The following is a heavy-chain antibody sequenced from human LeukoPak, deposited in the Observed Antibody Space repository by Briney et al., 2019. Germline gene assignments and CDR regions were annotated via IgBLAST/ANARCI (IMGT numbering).Heavy chain of an antibody. CDR2: INHSGST. J-gene: IGHJ4*02. D-gene: IGHD3-22*01. V-gene: IGHV4-34*01. CDR1: GLTVSSNY. Sequence: GSLRLSCAASGLTVSSNYMSWVRQAPGKGLEWIGEINHSGSTNYSPSLKSRVTISVDTSKNQFSLKLSSVTAADTAVYYCARGLRYYYDSSGYYSYFDYWGQGTLVTVSS. CDR3: ARGLRYYYDSSGYYSYFDY.